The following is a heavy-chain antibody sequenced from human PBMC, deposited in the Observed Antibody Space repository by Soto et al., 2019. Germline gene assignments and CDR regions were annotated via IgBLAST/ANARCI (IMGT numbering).Heavy chain of an antibody. CDR3: ARVFSASSPEYSSSWYFFDY. J-gene: IGHJ4*02. CDR2: IAYDGSNK. V-gene: IGHV3-30-3*01. D-gene: IGHD6-13*01. CDR1: GFTFSNYA. Sequence: GGSLRLSCAASGFTFSNYAMHWVRQAPGKGLEWVAIIAYDGSNKYYADSVKGRFTISRDNSKNTLYLQMNSLRAEDTAVYYCARVFSASSPEYSSSWYFFDYWGQGTLVTVSS.